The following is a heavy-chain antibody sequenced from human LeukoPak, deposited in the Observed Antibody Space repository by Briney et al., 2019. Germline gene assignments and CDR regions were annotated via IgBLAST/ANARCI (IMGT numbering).Heavy chain of an antibody. CDR2: IRFDGSTK. V-gene: IGHV3-30*02. CDR1: GISLSTYG. Sequence: PGGSLRLSCAASGISLSTYGMHWFRQAPGKGLGWVAFIRFDGSTKNYADSVKGRFTISRDNSKNTLYLQMNSLRLEDTAVYFGAKHSFRGRYYFDFWGQGTLVTVSS. D-gene: IGHD3-16*01. CDR3: AKHSFRGRYYFDF. J-gene: IGHJ4*02.